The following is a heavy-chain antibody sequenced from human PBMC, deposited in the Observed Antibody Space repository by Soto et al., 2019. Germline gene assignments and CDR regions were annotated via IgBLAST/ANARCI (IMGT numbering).Heavy chain of an antibody. J-gene: IGHJ3*02. CDR1: GYTFTSYA. CDR3: ARGGGSGPMGSARGAFDI. CDR2: INAGNGNT. Sequence: QVQLVQSGAEVKKPGASVKVSCKASGYTFTSYAMHWVRQAPGQRLEWMGWINAGNGNTKYSQKFQGRVTITRDTSAITAYMELSSLRSEDTAVYYCARGGGSGPMGSARGAFDIWGQGTMVTVSS. D-gene: IGHD3-10*01. V-gene: IGHV1-3*01.